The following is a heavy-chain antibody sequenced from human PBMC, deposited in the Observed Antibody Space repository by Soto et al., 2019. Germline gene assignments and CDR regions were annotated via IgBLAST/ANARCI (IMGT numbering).Heavy chain of an antibody. Sequence: PSETLSLTCAVAGGSISSSNWWSWVRQPPGKGLEWIGEIYHRGSTNYNPSLKSRVTISVDKSKNQFSLKLSSVTAADTAVYYCARRGSGYYPYYFDYWGQGTLVTVSS. D-gene: IGHD3-22*01. J-gene: IGHJ4*02. CDR2: IYHRGST. V-gene: IGHV4-4*02. CDR1: GGSISSSNW. CDR3: ARRGSGYYPYYFDY.